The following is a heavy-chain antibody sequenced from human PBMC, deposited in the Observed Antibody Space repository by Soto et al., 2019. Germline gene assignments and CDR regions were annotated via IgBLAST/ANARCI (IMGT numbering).Heavy chain of an antibody. CDR1: GFTFNTFE. J-gene: IGHJ4*02. CDR3: LKGGWVDF. D-gene: IGHD1-26*01. V-gene: IGHV3-23*01. CDR2: ISDDSSRT. Sequence: GGSLRLSCAASGFTFNTFEMSWVRQAPGRGLEWVSFISDDSSRTYYADAVKGRFTISRDNSKYTLYLQMNSLTAEDTAVYACLKGGWVDFWGQGTLVTVSS.